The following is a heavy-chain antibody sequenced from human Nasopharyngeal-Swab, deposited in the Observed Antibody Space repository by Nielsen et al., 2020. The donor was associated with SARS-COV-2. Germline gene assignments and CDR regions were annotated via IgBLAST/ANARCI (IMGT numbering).Heavy chain of an antibody. Sequence: ASVKVSCKASGYTFTNYAIHWVRQAPGQRLEWMGWINAGNGNTKYSQKFQGRVTITRDTSASTAYMELSSLRSEDTAVYYCARDSYGWNYFDYWGQGTLVTVSS. V-gene: IGHV1-3*01. J-gene: IGHJ4*02. CDR2: INAGNGNT. CDR3: ARDSYGWNYFDY. CDR1: GYTFTNYA. D-gene: IGHD5-18*01.